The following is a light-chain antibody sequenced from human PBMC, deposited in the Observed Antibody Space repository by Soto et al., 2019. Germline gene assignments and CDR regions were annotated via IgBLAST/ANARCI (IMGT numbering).Light chain of an antibody. J-gene: IGKJ5*01. CDR2: AAS. CDR3: KQGHSNPIT. CDR1: QSISGY. Sequence: DIQMTQSPSSLSASVGDRVTITCRASQSISGYLNWYQQKPGKAHKLLIYAASSLQSGVQSRFSGSGSGTDFTLTISSLQPEDFATYYCKQGHSNPITLGQGTRLDIK. V-gene: IGKV1-39*01.